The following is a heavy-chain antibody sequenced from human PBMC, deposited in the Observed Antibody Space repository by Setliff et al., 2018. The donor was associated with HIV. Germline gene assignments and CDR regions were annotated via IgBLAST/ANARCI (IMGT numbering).Heavy chain of an antibody. Sequence: PSETLSLTCTVSGGSISSYYWSWIRQPPGKGLEWIGYIYYNGRTLFNPALGTRLNMSVDTSENQFSLHLNSVTAADTAVYYCVRERRRSPLSYGLDVWGQGTTVTVSS. CDR1: GGSISSYY. CDR3: VRERRRSPLSYGLDV. J-gene: IGHJ6*02. CDR2: IYYNGRT. V-gene: IGHV4-59*12.